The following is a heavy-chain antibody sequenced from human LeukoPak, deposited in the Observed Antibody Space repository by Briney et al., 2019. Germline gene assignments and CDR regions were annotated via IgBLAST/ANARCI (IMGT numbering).Heavy chain of an antibody. Sequence: ASVKVSCKASGGTFSSYAISWVRQAPGLGLEWMGRIIPILGIANYAQKFQGRVTITADKSTSTAYMELSSLRSEDTAVYYCARGKQQPGRYNWFDPWGQGTLVTVSS. D-gene: IGHD6-13*01. CDR3: ARGKQQPGRYNWFDP. J-gene: IGHJ5*02. V-gene: IGHV1-69*04. CDR2: IIPILGIA. CDR1: GGTFSSYA.